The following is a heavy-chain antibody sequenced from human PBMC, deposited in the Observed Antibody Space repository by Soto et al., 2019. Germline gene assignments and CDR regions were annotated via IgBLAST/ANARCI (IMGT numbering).Heavy chain of an antibody. CDR1: GFTFSNYA. Sequence: EVQLLESGGGLVQPGGSLRLSCAASGFTFSNYAMTWVRQAPGKGLERVSVITGSGGGTYFVESVKGRFTISRDNSKNTVYLQMNSLRAEDTAVYYCAKRPLTAAGFDYWGQGTLVTVSS. V-gene: IGHV3-23*01. J-gene: IGHJ4*02. CDR3: AKRPLTAAGFDY. CDR2: ITGSGGGT. D-gene: IGHD6-13*01.